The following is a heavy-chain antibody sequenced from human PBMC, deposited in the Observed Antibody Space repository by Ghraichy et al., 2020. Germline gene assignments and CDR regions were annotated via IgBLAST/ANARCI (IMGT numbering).Heavy chain of an antibody. V-gene: IGHV3-7*01. CDR2: IKQDGSEK. CDR3: ARFRGYRTYYFDY. J-gene: IGHJ4*02. D-gene: IGHD6-13*01. Sequence: GGSLRLSCAASGFTFSSYWMSWVRQAPGKGLEWVANIKQDGSEKYYVDSVKGRFTISRDNAKNSLYLQMNSLRAEDTAVYYCARFRGYRTYYFDYWGQGTLVTVSS. CDR1: GFTFSSYW.